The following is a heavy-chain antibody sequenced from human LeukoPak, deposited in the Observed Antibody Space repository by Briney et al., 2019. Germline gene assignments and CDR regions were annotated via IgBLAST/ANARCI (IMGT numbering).Heavy chain of an antibody. J-gene: IGHJ4*02. CDR1: GFTFDDYA. V-gene: IGHV3-9*01. D-gene: IGHD1-7*01. CDR3: SPITGAIDN. CDR2: TSWNSGSI. Sequence: GGSLRLSCAASGFTFDDYAMHWVRQAPGKGLEWVSGTSWNSGSIGYADSVKGRFTISRDNAKRSLYLQMNSLRAEDTAVYYCSPITGAIDNWGQGTLVTVSS.